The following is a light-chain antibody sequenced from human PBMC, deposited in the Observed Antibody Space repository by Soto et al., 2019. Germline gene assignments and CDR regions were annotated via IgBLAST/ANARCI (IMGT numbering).Light chain of an antibody. CDR1: QSVSSY. J-gene: IGKJ1*01. Sequence: EIVMTQYPATLSVSPGERATLSCRASQSVSSYLAWYQQKPGQAPRLLIYGASNRATGIPDRFSGSGSGTDFTLTISRLEPEDFAVYYCQQYGSSGTFGQGTKV. V-gene: IGKV3-20*01. CDR3: QQYGSSGT. CDR2: GAS.